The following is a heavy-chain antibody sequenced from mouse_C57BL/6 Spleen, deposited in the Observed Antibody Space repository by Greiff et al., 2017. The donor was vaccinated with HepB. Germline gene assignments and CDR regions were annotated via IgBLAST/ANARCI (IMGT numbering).Heavy chain of an antibody. V-gene: IGHV1-82*01. CDR3: ARWDYGSSLLAY. J-gene: IGHJ3*01. CDR2: IYPGDGDT. Sequence: VQLQQSGPELVKPGASVKISCKASGYAFSSSWMNWVKQRPGKGLEWIGRIYPGDGDTNYNGKFKGKATLTADKSSSTAYMQLSSLTSEDSAVYFCARWDYGSSLLAYWGQGTLVTVSA. D-gene: IGHD1-1*01. CDR1: GYAFSSSW.